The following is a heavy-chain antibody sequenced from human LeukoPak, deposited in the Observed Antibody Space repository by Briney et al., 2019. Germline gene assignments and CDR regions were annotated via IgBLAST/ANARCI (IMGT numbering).Heavy chain of an antibody. CDR2: ISSSSSTI. J-gene: IGHJ4*02. CDR3: ARVAYSYGPIDY. V-gene: IGHV3-48*02. CDR1: GFTFSSYG. D-gene: IGHD5-18*01. Sequence: QPGGSLRLSCAASGFTFSSYGMNWVRQAPGKGLEWVSYISSSSSTINYADSVKGRFTISRDNAKNSLYLQMNSLRDEDTAVYYCARVAYSYGPIDYWGQGTLVTVSS.